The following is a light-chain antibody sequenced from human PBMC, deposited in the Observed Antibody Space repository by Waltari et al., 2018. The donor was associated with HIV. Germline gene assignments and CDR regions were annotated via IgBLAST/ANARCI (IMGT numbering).Light chain of an antibody. J-gene: IGLJ2*01. V-gene: IGLV1-51*01. Sequence: QSVLTQPPSVSAAPGQNVIISCSGCSSTIGKNSVSWYQQLPGTAPKLLIYDNNKRSSGIPDRFSGSKSGTSATLVIIGLQTGDEADYYCGAWDSSLNDDGVFGGGTKLTVL. CDR3: GAWDSSLNDDGV. CDR1: SSTIGKNS. CDR2: DNN.